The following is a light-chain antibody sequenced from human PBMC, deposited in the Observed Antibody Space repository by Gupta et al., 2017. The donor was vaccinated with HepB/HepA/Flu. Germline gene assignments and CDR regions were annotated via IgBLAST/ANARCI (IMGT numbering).Light chain of an antibody. CDR3: RQATQFPPYT. CDR1: QSLVHSDGKTY. Sequence: SPVTLGQPASIYCRSSQSLVHSDGKTYLSWLQQRPGQPPRLQIYKISNRFAGVSDRFSGSGVGTDFTLKISRGEAEDVGVYYCRQATQFPPYTFGQGTKLEIK. CDR2: KIS. J-gene: IGKJ2*01. V-gene: IGKV2-24*01.